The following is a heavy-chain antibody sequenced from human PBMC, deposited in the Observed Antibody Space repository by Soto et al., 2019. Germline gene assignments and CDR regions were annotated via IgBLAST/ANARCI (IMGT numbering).Heavy chain of an antibody. V-gene: IGHV1-2*04. D-gene: IGHD5-12*01. Sequence: ASVKVSCKASGYTFTGYYMHWVRQAPGQGLEWMGWINPNSGGTNYAQKFQGWVTMTRDTSISTAYMELSRLRSDDTAVYYCARGRVATAHYYYYYMDVWGKGTTVTVSS. CDR3: ARGRVATAHYYYYYMDV. CDR1: GYTFTGYY. J-gene: IGHJ6*03. CDR2: INPNSGGT.